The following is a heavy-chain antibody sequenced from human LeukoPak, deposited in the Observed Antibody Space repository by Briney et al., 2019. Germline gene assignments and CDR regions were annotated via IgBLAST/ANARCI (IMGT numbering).Heavy chain of an antibody. J-gene: IGHJ4*02. Sequence: PSETLSLTCTVSGGSISSYYWSWIRQPPGKGLEWIGYIYYSGSTNYNPSLKSRVTISVDTSKNQFSLKLSSVTAADTAVYYYARDSHYGYTNSWYHLVHIDYWGQGTLVTVSS. D-gene: IGHD6-13*01. CDR3: ARDSHYGYTNSWYHLVHIDY. V-gene: IGHV4-59*12. CDR1: GGSISSYY. CDR2: IYYSGST.